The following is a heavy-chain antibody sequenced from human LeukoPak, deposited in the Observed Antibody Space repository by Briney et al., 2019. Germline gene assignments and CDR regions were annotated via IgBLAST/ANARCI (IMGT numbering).Heavy chain of an antibody. CDR3: AKGNTAIDFWYFDL. V-gene: IGHV3-30*02. CDR2: IRYDGSNK. CDR1: GFTFSSYG. D-gene: IGHD5-18*01. Sequence: GGSLRLSCAASGFTFSSYGMHWVRQAPGKGLEWVAFIRYDGSNKYYADSVKGRFTISRDNSKNTLYLQMNSLRAEDTALYYCAKGNTAIDFWYFDLWGRGTLVTVSS. J-gene: IGHJ2*01.